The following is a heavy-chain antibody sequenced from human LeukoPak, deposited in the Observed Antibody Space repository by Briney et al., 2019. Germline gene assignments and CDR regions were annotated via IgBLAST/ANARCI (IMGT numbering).Heavy chain of an antibody. J-gene: IGHJ4*02. D-gene: IGHD4-17*01. CDR2: IWYDGSNK. V-gene: IGHV3-33*06. CDR3: AKDQDYGDDMLDY. CDR1: GFTFSSYG. Sequence: PGRSLRLSCAASGFTFSSYGMHWVRQAPGKGLEWVAVIWYDGSNKYYADSVKGRFTISRDNSKNTLYLQMNSLRAEDTAVYYCAKDQDYGDDMLDYWGQGTLVTVS.